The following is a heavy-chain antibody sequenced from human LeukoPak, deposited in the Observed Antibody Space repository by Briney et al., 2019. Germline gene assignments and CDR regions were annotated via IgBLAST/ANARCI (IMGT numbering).Heavy chain of an antibody. V-gene: IGHV4-59*01. CDR1: GGSISSYY. J-gene: IGHJ6*03. CDR3: ARPARGYYYMDV. CDR2: IYYSGST. Sequence: SETLSLTCTVSGGSISSYYWSWIRQPPGKGLEGIGYIYYSGSTNYNPSLKSRVTISVDTSKNQVSLKLSSATAADTAVYYCARPARGYYYMDVWGKGTTVTVSS. D-gene: IGHD3-10*01.